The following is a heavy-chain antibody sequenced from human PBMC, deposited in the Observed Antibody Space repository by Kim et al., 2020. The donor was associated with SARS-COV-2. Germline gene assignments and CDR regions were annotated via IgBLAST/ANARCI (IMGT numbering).Heavy chain of an antibody. J-gene: IGHJ4*02. Sequence: SETLSLTCTVSGGSISSGGYYWSWIRQHPGKGLEWIGYIYYSGSTYYNPSLKSRVTISVDTSKNQFSLKLSSVTAADTAVYYCARVPSLPVDTAMVWGQGTLVTVSS. D-gene: IGHD5-18*01. CDR2: IYYSGST. CDR3: ARVPSLPVDTAMV. V-gene: IGHV4-31*03. CDR1: GGSISSGGYY.